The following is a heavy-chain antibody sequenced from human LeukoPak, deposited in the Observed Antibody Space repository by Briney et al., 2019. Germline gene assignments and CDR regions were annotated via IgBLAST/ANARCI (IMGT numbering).Heavy chain of an antibody. V-gene: IGHV3-11*06. Sequence: GGSLRLSCAASGFTFSDYYMSWIRQAPGKGLEWVSYISSSSSYTNYADSVKGRFTISRDNAKNSLYLQMNSLRAEDTAVYYCARGVVPAAIYNWFDPWGQGTLVTVSS. CDR3: ARGVVPAAIYNWFDP. J-gene: IGHJ5*02. CDR2: ISSSSSYT. CDR1: GFTFSDYY. D-gene: IGHD2-2*01.